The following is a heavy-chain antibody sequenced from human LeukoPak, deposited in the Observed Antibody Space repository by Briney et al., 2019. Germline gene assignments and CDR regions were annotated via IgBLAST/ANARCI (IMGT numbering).Heavy chain of an antibody. CDR1: GFTFISYA. D-gene: IGHD5-18*01. V-gene: IGHV3-23*01. J-gene: IGHJ3*01. CDR3: AKPSDSYSGSSW. CDR2: ISGSGGST. Sequence: GGSLRLSCAASGFTFISYAMSWVRQAPGKGLEWVSAISGSGGSTYYADSVKGRFTISTDNSKNTLYLQMNSLRAEDTAVYYCAKPSDSYSGSSWGGQGTMVTVSS.